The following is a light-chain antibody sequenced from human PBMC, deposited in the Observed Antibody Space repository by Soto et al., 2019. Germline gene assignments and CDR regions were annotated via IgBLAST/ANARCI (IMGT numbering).Light chain of an antibody. Sequence: EIVMTQSPATLSVSPGERVTLPCRASQSVSSNLAWYQQKPGQAPRLLIYGASTRATGIPARFSGSGSGTEFTLTISSLQSEDFAVYYCQQYNSWWTFGQGTKVDIK. CDR3: QQYNSWWT. J-gene: IGKJ1*01. CDR1: QSVSSN. CDR2: GAS. V-gene: IGKV3-15*01.